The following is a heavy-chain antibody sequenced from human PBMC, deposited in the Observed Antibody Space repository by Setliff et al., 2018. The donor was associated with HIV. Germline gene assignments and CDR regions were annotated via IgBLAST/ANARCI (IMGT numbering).Heavy chain of an antibody. CDR3: ARYVAYDEDDFDI. D-gene: IGHD3-16*01. V-gene: IGHV4-34*01. CDR1: GGSFSNYY. J-gene: IGHJ3*02. CDR2: INYSGGT. Sequence: KTSETLSLTCAVYGGSFSNYYWSWIRQPPGKGLEWIGEINYSGGTKYNPSLKSRVTMSVDTSKNQFSLKLNSVTAADTAVYYCARYVAYDEDDFDIWGQGTMVTVSS.